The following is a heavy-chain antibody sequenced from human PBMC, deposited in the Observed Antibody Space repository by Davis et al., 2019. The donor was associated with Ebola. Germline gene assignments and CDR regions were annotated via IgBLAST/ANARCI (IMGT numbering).Heavy chain of an antibody. D-gene: IGHD5-18*01. V-gene: IGHV3-9*01. CDR3: GKALQLRLLNYALDV. CDR1: GFTFDDYT. CDR2: ISWNSGYT. J-gene: IGHJ6*04. Sequence: SLKISCAASGFTFDDYTMYWVRQAPGKGLEWVSSISWNSGYTDYADSVKGRFTISRDNAKNSLFLQMNRLRPEDTALYYCGKALQLRLLNYALDVWGKGTTVTVSS.